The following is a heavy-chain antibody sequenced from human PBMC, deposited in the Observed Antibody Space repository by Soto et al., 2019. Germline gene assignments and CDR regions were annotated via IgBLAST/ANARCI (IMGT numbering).Heavy chain of an antibody. Sequence: QMQLVQSGPEVKKPGTSVKVSCKTSGFTFTRSAVQWVRQARGQRLEWIGWIVVGSGNTNYAQKFQERVTITRDMPTSTAYMELSSLRSEDTAVYYCAAGLVGQWLGEIDYWGQGTLVTVSA. CDR3: AAGLVGQWLGEIDY. CDR1: GFTFTRSA. J-gene: IGHJ4*02. D-gene: IGHD6-19*01. V-gene: IGHV1-58*01. CDR2: IVVGSGNT.